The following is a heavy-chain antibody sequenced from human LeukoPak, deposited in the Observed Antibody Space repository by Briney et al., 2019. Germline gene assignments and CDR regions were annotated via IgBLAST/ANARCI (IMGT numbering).Heavy chain of an antibody. CDR2: IWYDGSNK. V-gene: IGHV3-33*06. CDR1: GFTFSSYG. Sequence: GRSLRLSCAASGFTFSSYGMHWVRQAPGKGLEWVAVIWYDGSNKYYADSVKGRFTISRDNSKNTLYLQMNSLRAEDTAVYYCAKDRFGGYSGYDSSDYWGQGTLVTVSS. D-gene: IGHD5-12*01. CDR3: AKDRFGGYSGYDSSDY. J-gene: IGHJ4*02.